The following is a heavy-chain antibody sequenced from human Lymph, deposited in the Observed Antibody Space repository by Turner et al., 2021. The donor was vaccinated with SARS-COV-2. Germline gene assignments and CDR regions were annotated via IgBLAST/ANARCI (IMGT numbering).Heavy chain of an antibody. CDR3: ARAAQLTVWFDP. CDR1: GYTYTRYA. Sequence: QVQLVQSGAEVKKPGASVKVACLASGYTYTRYAINGVRQATGQGLEWRGRMDPNSGNTGYAQKFQGRVTMTRNTSISTAYMELSSLGSEDTAVYYCARAAQLTVWFDPWGQGTLVTVSS. V-gene: IGHV1-8*01. J-gene: IGHJ5*02. D-gene: IGHD3-9*01. CDR2: MDPNSGNT.